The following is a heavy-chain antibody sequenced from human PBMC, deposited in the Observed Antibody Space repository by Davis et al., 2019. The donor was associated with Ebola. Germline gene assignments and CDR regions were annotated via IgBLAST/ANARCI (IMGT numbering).Heavy chain of an antibody. CDR3: ARDRVAVAGGGLADY. V-gene: IGHV3-30-3*01. Sequence: GESLKISCAASGFTFSSYAMHWVRQAPGQGLECVAVISYDGSNKYHADSVTGRITISRDNSKNTLYLQMNSLRTEDTAVYYCARDRVAVAGGGLADYWGQGTLVTVSS. D-gene: IGHD6-19*01. CDR2: ISYDGSNK. CDR1: GFTFSSYA. J-gene: IGHJ4*02.